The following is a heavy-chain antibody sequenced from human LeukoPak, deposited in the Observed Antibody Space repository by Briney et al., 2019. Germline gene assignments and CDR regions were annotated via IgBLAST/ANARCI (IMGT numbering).Heavy chain of an antibody. Sequence: SETLSLTCTVSGVSISSYYWSWIRQPPGKGLEWIGYMYYSGSTNYNPSLKSRVTISVDTSKNQFSLKLSSVTAADTAVYYCARHTVPAAMQPFDYWGQGTLVTVSS. CDR2: MYYSGST. D-gene: IGHD2-2*01. CDR3: ARHTVPAAMQPFDY. J-gene: IGHJ4*02. CDR1: GVSISSYY. V-gene: IGHV4-59*08.